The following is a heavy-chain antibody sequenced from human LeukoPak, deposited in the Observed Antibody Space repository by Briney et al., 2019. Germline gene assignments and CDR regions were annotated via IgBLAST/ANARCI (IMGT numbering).Heavy chain of an antibody. CDR2: IYCSGST. D-gene: IGHD3-10*01. J-gene: IGHJ3*02. Sequence: PSETLSLPCSVSGGSISSYYWRWIRQPPGKGLEWVGYIYCSGSTNYNPSLKSRVSISVDTSKNQFSLKLSSVTAADTAVDYCARVVTYYSTLEAFDIWGQGTMVTVSS. CDR1: GGSISSYY. V-gene: IGHV4-59*01. CDR3: ARVVTYYSTLEAFDI.